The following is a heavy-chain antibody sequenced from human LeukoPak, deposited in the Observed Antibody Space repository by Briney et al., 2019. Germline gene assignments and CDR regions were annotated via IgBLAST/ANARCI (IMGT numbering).Heavy chain of an antibody. D-gene: IGHD3-22*01. Sequence: QSGGSLRLSCAASGFTFSSYEMNWVRQAPGKGLEWVSYISSSGSTIYYADSVKGRFTISRDNAKNSLYLQMNSLRAEDTAVYYCARNTDYYDSSGYKFDAFDIWGQGTMVTVSS. CDR3: ARNTDYYDSSGYKFDAFDI. J-gene: IGHJ3*02. V-gene: IGHV3-48*03. CDR1: GFTFSSYE. CDR2: ISSSGSTI.